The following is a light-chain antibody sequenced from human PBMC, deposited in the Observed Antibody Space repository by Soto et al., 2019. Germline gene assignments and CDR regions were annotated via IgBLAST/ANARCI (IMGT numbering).Light chain of an antibody. CDR1: SSDVGGYNY. V-gene: IGLV2-14*01. J-gene: IGLJ2*01. Sequence: QSALTQPASVSGSPGQSITISCTGTSSDVGGYNYVSWYQQHPGKAPRLMIYDVSNRPSGISNRFSASKSGTTASLTISGLQAEDESDYYCSSYTSSSTHVVFGGGTKLTVL. CDR3: SSYTSSSTHVV. CDR2: DVS.